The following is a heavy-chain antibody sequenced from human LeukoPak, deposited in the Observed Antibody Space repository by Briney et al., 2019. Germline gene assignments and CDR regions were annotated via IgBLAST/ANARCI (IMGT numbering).Heavy chain of an antibody. CDR1: GYTFTGYY. CDR2: INPNSGGT. D-gene: IGHD5-12*01. V-gene: IGHV1-2*02. CDR3: ARYIVATTQMRPRNAFDI. Sequence: ASVKVSCKASGYTFTGYYMHWVRQAPGQGLEWMGWINPNSGGTNYAQKFQGRVTMTRDTSISTAYMELSRLRSDDTAVYYCARYIVATTQMRPRNAFDIWGQGTMVTVSS. J-gene: IGHJ3*02.